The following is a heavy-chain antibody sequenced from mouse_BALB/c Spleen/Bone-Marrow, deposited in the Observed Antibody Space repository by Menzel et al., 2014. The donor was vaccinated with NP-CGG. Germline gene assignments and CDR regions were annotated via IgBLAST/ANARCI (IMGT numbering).Heavy chain of an antibody. CDR2: IDPANGNT. CDR3: ARYYYGSSLFAY. Sequence: EVKLVESAAELVKPGASVKLSCTASGFNIKDTYMYWVKQRPEQGLEWIGRIDPANGNTKYDPKFQDKATITADTSSNTAYLQLSSLTSEDTAVYYCARYYYGSSLFAYWGQGTLVTVSA. V-gene: IGHV14-3*02. J-gene: IGHJ3*01. D-gene: IGHD1-1*01. CDR1: GFNIKDTY.